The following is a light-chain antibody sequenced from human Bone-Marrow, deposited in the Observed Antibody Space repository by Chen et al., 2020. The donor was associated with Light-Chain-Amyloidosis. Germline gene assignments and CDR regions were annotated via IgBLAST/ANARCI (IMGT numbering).Light chain of an antibody. CDR3: SSFTSSSSYV. CDR2: AVS. CDR1: SGDVGTYNY. Sequence: QSARTQPASVSGSPGQSLTISCTGTSGDVGTYNYVSWYQQHPGKAPTVMIYAVSNRPSGVSNRFSGSKSGNTASLTISGLQAEDEADYYCSSFTSSSSYVFGPGTKVTVL. V-gene: IGLV2-14*01. J-gene: IGLJ1*01.